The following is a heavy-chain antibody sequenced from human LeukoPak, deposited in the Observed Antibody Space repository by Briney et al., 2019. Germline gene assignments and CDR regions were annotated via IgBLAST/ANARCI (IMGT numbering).Heavy chain of an antibody. D-gene: IGHD6-13*01. CDR2: ISSSSSYI. V-gene: IGHV3-21*04. CDR3: AKDEGSSWYADFDY. J-gene: IGHJ4*02. CDR1: GFTFSSYS. Sequence: GGSLRLSCAASGFTFSSYSMNWVRQAPGKGLEWVSSISSSSSYIYYADSVKGRFTISRDNAKNSLYLQMNSLRAEDAAVYYCAKDEGSSWYADFDYWGQGTLVTVSS.